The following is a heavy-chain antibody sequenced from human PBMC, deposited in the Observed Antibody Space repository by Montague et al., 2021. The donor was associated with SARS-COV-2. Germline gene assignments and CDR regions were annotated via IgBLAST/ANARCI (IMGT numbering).Heavy chain of an antibody. Sequence: SETLSLTCTVSGVSIIGYYWNWLRPPPGSGLECIWYLYSGGSTXXXPSXXXRVTMSVDTSKYQLSLNLSSVTAADTAVYYCARDSLVASYYYYGVDVWGQGTTVTVA. CDR2: LYSGGST. CDR1: GVSIIGYY. V-gene: IGHV4-59*13. CDR3: ARDSLVASYYYYGVDV. D-gene: IGHD2-2*01. J-gene: IGHJ6*02.